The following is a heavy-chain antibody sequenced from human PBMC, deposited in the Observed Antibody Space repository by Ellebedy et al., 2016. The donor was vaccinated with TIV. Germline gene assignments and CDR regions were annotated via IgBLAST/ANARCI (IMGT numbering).Heavy chain of an antibody. CDR3: ARSTAQLYYYYGMDV. CDR1: GFTFSSYS. J-gene: IGHJ6*02. D-gene: IGHD2-21*02. V-gene: IGHV3-21*01. Sequence: GESLKISCAASGFTFSSYSMNWVRQAPGKGLEWVASISSSSYIYYDDDVKGRFTISRGNDKNSLYLQMNSLRDEDTAVAYCARSTAQLYYYYGMDVWGQGTTVTVSS. CDR2: ISSSSYI.